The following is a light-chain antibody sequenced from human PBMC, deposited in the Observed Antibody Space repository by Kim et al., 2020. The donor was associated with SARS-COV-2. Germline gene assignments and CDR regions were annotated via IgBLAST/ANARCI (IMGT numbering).Light chain of an antibody. CDR3: QQYGSSPPVS. CDR2: GTS. V-gene: IGKV3-20*01. CDR1: QSIDGRY. J-gene: IGKJ4*01. Sequence: GGRCAHSCRDSQSIDGRYLAWYQQKAGQAPRLLIYGTSTRATGIPDRLIGSGSGTDFTLTIRRLEPDDFAVYYCQQYGSSPPVSFGGGTKVDIK.